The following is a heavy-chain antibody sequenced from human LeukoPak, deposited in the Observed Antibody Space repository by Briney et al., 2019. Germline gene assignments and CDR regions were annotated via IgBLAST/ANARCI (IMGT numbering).Heavy chain of an antibody. D-gene: IGHD4-23*01. CDR1: GFTFSSYA. CDR2: ISYDGSNK. CDR3: ARDQGPTLYGGNGAFDI. J-gene: IGHJ3*02. Sequence: GGSLRLSCAASGFTFSSYAMHWVRQAPGKGLEWVAVISYDGSNKYYADSVKGRFTISRDNSKNTLYLQMNSLRAEDTAVYYCARDQGPTLYGGNGAFDIWGQGTMVTVSS. V-gene: IGHV3-30-3*01.